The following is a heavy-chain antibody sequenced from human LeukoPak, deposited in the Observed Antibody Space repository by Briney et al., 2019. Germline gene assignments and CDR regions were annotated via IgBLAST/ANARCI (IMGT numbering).Heavy chain of an antibody. V-gene: IGHV3-48*01. J-gene: IGHJ6*02. Sequence: GGSLILSCVASGFTFSNYNMNWVRQAPGKGLEGISYVSSSSDTMPYADSVKGRFTISRDNAKNSLYLQMDSLRAEDTAVYYCERKGQYYNGMDVWGQGTTVTVSS. CDR1: GFTFSNYN. CDR2: VSSSSDTM. CDR3: ERKGQYYNGMDV.